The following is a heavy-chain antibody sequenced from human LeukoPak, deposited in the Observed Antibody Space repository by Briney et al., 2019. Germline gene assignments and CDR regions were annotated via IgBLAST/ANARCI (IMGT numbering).Heavy chain of an antibody. V-gene: IGHV3-23*01. J-gene: IGHJ4*02. CDR1: GFTFSSYA. D-gene: IGHD2-8*01. Sequence: GGFLRLSCAASGFTFSSYAMSWVRQAPGKGLEWVSVISGSAGSTYYADSVKGRFTISRDNSKNTLYLQMNSLRAEDTAVYYCAKDLLYVGDYWGQGTLVTVSS. CDR3: AKDLLYVGDY. CDR2: ISGSAGST.